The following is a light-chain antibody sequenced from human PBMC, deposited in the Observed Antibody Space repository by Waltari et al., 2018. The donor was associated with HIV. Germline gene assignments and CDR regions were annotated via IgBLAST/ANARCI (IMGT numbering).Light chain of an antibody. J-gene: IGLJ1*01. CDR1: TSNIGSNF. V-gene: IGLV1-47*01. Sequence: QSGLTQPPSVSGIPGQRLPVPCSGNTSNIGSNFVFWYRQLPGTSPSLLVYRNNQRPSGVGDRFSGCRSGASASLVILGLLVEDEADYYCASWDDRLNGHVFGGGTTVSV. CDR2: RNN. CDR3: ASWDDRLNGHV.